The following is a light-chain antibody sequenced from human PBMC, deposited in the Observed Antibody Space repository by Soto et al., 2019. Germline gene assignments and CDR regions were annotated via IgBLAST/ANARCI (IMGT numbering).Light chain of an antibody. CDR2: DAS. V-gene: IGKV3-11*01. J-gene: IGKJ1*01. CDR3: QQYDSSWT. CDR1: QSISTY. Sequence: EIVLTQSPATLSLSPGESATLSCRASQSISTYLAWYQQKPGQAPRLLIYDASKRITGIPARFSGSGSGTDFTLTISRLEPEDFAVYYCQQYDSSWTFGQGTKVDIK.